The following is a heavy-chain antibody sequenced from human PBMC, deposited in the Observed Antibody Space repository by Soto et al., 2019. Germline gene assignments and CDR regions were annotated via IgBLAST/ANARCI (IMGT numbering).Heavy chain of an antibody. D-gene: IGHD6-19*01. Sequence: EVQLVESGGGLVQPGGSLRLSCAASGFTFSSYWMSWVRQAPGKGLEWVANIKQDGSEKYYVDSVKGRFTISRDNAKNSLYLQMNSRRAEDTAVYYCAKYRIAVAVGQFDYWGQGTLVTVSS. CDR3: AKYRIAVAVGQFDY. CDR1: GFTFSSYW. CDR2: IKQDGSEK. V-gene: IGHV3-7*02. J-gene: IGHJ4*02.